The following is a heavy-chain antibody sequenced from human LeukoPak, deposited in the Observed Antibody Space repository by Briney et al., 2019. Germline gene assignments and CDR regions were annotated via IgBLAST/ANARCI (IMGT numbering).Heavy chain of an antibody. Sequence: PGGSLRLSCAASGSTFSDYYMSWIRQAPGKGLEWVSYISSSSSYTNYADSVKGRFTISRDNAKNSLYLQMNSLRAEDTAVYYCASLAAGSWVFFDYWGQGTLVTVSS. CDR2: ISSSSSYT. V-gene: IGHV3-11*06. D-gene: IGHD6-13*01. J-gene: IGHJ4*02. CDR3: ASLAAGSWVFFDY. CDR1: GSTFSDYY.